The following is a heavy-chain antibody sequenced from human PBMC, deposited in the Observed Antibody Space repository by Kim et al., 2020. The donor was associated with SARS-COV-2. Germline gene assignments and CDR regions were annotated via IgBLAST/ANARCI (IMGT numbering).Heavy chain of an antibody. J-gene: IGHJ6*02. D-gene: IGHD2-2*01. CDR3: AKDQYQLLGVSYYGMDV. Sequence: GGSLRLSCAASGFTFSSYGMHWVRQAPGKGLEWVAVISYDGSNKYYADSVKGRFTISRDNSKNTLYLQMNSLRAEDTAVYYCAKDQYQLLGVSYYGMDVWGQGTTVTVSS. CDR2: ISYDGSNK. CDR1: GFTFSSYG. V-gene: IGHV3-30*18.